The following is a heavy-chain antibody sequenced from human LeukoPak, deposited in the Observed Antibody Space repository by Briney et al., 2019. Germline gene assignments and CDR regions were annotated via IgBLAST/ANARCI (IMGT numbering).Heavy chain of an antibody. CDR1: GFTVSSNY. D-gene: IGHD6-25*01. V-gene: IGHV3-48*01. CDR3: ARARAADY. J-gene: IGHJ4*02. CDR2: ISSSSSTI. Sequence: PGGSLRLSCAASGFTVSSNYMSWVRQAPGKGLEWVSYISSSSSTIYYADSVKGRFTISRDNAKNSLYLQMNSLRAEDTAVYYCARARAADYWGQGTLVTVSS.